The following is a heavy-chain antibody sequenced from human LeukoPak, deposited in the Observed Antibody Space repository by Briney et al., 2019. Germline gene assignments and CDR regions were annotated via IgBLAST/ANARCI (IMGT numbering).Heavy chain of an antibody. J-gene: IGHJ3*02. D-gene: IGHD2-21*02. CDR3: AKDLEHCGGDCYSSSEAFDI. CDR2: INPSGGST. CDR1: GYTFTSYY. V-gene: IGHV1-46*01. Sequence: ASVKVSCKASGYTFTSYYMHWVRQAPGQGLEWMGIINPSGGSTSYAQKFQGRVTMTRDTSTSTVYMELSSLRSEDTAVYYCAKDLEHCGGDCYSSSEAFDIWGQGTMVTVSS.